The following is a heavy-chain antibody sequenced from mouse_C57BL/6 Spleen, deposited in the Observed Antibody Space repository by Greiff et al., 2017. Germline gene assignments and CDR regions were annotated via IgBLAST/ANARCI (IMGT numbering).Heavy chain of an antibody. Sequence: EVKLMESGPVLVKPGASVKMSCKASGYTFTDYYMNWVKQSHGKSLEWIGVINPYNGGTSYNQKFKGKATLTVDKSSSTAYMELNSLTSEDSAVYYCARDSSGYSWFAYWGQGTLVTVSA. CDR1: GYTFTDYY. D-gene: IGHD3-2*02. CDR3: ARDSSGYSWFAY. CDR2: INPYNGGT. V-gene: IGHV1-19*01. J-gene: IGHJ3*01.